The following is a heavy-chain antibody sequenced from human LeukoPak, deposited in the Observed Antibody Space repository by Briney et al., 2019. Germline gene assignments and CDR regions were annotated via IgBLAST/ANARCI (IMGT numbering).Heavy chain of an antibody. D-gene: IGHD3-22*01. CDR1: GGSISSGSYY. Sequence: SETLSLTCTVSGGSISSGSYYWSWIRQPAGKGLEWIGRIYTSGSTNYNPSLKSRVTISVDTSKNQFSLKLSSVTAADTAVYYCARDAAIGQWLRSGAFDIWGQGTMVTVSS. CDR3: ARDAAIGQWLRSGAFDI. CDR2: IYTSGST. V-gene: IGHV4-61*02. J-gene: IGHJ3*02.